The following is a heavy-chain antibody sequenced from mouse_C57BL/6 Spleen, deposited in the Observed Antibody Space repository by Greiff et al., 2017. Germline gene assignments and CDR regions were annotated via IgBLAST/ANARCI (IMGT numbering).Heavy chain of an antibody. CDR3: ARREFTTVATTGYFDV. Sequence: QVQLQQPGTELVKPGASVKLSCKASGYTFTSYWMHWVKQRPGQGLEWIGNINPSNGGTNYNEKFKSKATLTVDKSSSSAYMQLSSLTSEDSAVYYCARREFTTVATTGYFDVWGTGTTVTVSS. CDR1: GYTFTSYW. V-gene: IGHV1-53*01. D-gene: IGHD1-1*01. J-gene: IGHJ1*03. CDR2: INPSNGGT.